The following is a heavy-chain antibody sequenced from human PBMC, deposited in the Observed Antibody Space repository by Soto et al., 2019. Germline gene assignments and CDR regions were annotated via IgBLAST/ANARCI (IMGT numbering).Heavy chain of an antibody. Sequence: SVKVSCKASGGTFSSYAISWVRQAPGQGLEWMGGIIPIFGTANYAQKFQGRVTITADESTSTAYMELSSLRSEDTAVYYCAVHGSGSYDYYYYGMDVWGQGTMVTVSS. CDR2: IIPIFGTA. V-gene: IGHV1-69*13. CDR3: AVHGSGSYDYYYYGMDV. CDR1: GGTFSSYA. D-gene: IGHD3-10*01. J-gene: IGHJ6*02.